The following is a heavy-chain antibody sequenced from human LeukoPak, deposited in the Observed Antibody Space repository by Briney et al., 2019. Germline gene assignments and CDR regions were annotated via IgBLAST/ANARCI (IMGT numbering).Heavy chain of an antibody. CDR2: ISDSGSTT. CDR3: AKDGPQTGYSTGWFDY. CDR1: GFTFSSYA. V-gene: IGHV3-23*01. J-gene: IGHJ4*02. D-gene: IGHD6-19*01. Sequence: PGGSLRLSCAASGFTFSSYAMSWVRQAPGKGLEWVSGISDSGSTTYHADSVKGRFTITRDNSNNSLYLQMYSLSALDTDIYYCAKDGPQTGYSTGWFDYWGQGTLVTVSS.